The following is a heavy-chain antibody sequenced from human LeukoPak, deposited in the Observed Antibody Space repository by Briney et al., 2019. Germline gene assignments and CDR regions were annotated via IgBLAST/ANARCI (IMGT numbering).Heavy chain of an antibody. CDR3: ARDFVNRNYGYFY. V-gene: IGHV4-39*07. CDR2: IDYSGST. D-gene: IGHD5-18*01. Sequence: SETLSLTCTVSGGAISSGSYYWGWIRQSPGKGLEWIGRIDYSGSTYYNPSLKSRITISLDTSKNQFSLKLSSVTAADTAVYYCARDFVNRNYGYFYWGQGTLVTVSS. CDR1: GGAISSGSYY. J-gene: IGHJ4*02.